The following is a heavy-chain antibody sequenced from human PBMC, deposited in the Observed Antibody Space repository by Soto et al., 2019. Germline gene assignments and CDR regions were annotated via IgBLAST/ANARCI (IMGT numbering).Heavy chain of an antibody. CDR1: GFTFSDYY. D-gene: IGHD3-22*01. J-gene: IGHJ2*01. Sequence: QAQLVESGGGLVKPGGSLRLSCAASGFTFSDYYMSWIRQAPGKGLEWVSYISSSSSYTNYADSVKGRFTISRDNAKNSLYLQMNSLRAEDTAVYYCARDSYDSSEDWYFDLWGRGTLVTVSS. CDR2: ISSSSSYT. CDR3: ARDSYDSSEDWYFDL. V-gene: IGHV3-11*05.